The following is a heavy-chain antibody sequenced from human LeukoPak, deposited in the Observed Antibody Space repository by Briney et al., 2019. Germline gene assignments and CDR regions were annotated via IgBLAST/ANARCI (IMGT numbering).Heavy chain of an antibody. CDR1: GGSFSGYY. Sequence: SETLSLTCAVYGGSFSGYYWSWIRQPPGKGLEWIGEINHSGSTNYNPSLKSRVTISVDTSKNQFSLKLSSVTAADTAVYYCARDILLWFGEQTNWFDPWGQGTLVTVSS. CDR2: INHSGST. CDR3: ARDILLWFGEQTNWFDP. V-gene: IGHV4-34*01. D-gene: IGHD3-10*01. J-gene: IGHJ5*02.